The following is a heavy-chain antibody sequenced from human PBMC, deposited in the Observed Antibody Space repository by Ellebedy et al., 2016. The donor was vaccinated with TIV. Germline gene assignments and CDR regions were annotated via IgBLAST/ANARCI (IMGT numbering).Heavy chain of an antibody. CDR3: ARRGDSDFDS. Sequence: PGGSLRLSCKISGYNFSNNWISWVRQKPGTGLEWMGRIHPSDSDTDYRPSFRGHVTMSVDTSISFAFLQWSSLQASDTAMYYCARRGDSDFDSWGQGTVVTVSP. D-gene: IGHD4-17*01. J-gene: IGHJ4*02. CDR1: GYNFSNNW. CDR2: IHPSDSDT. V-gene: IGHV5-10-1*01.